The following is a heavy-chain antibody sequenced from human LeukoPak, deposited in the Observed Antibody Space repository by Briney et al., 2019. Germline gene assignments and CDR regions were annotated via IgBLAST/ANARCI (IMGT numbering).Heavy chain of an antibody. CDR3: ANGHTYYDILTGSILGNWFDP. V-gene: IGHV3-74*01. CDR2: IRSDGSDT. CDR1: GFTFSDTW. J-gene: IGHJ5*02. Sequence: GGSLRLSCAASGFTFSDTWMHWVRQAPGEGLVWVSRIRSDGSDTRYAESVKGRFTISRDNSKNTLYLQMNSLRAEDTAVYYCANGHTYYDILTGSILGNWFDPWGQGTLVTVSS. D-gene: IGHD3-9*01.